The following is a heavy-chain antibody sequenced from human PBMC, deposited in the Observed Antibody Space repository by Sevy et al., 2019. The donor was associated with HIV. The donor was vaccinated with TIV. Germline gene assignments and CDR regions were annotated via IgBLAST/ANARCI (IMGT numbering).Heavy chain of an antibody. CDR3: AKKMGGGSGMAFLVDY. Sequence: GGSLRLSCAASGFTFSSFAMGWVRQAPGKGLDWISVIIGTGDYTYYADSVKGRFTISRDNSKNTLFLQMNSLRAEDTAIFYCAKKMGGGSGMAFLVDYWGQGTLVTVSS. D-gene: IGHD5-18*01. CDR2: IIGTGDYT. J-gene: IGHJ4*02. V-gene: IGHV3-23*01. CDR1: GFTFSSFA.